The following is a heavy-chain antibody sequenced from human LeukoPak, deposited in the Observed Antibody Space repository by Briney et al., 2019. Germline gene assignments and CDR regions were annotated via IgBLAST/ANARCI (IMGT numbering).Heavy chain of an antibody. Sequence: PSETLSLTCAVSGGSISSGGYSWSWIRQPPGKGLEWIGYIYHSGSTYYNPSLQSRVTISVDRSKNQFPLKLSSVTAADTAVYYCARGHYYGSGTPWYFDLWGRGTLVTVSS. D-gene: IGHD3-10*01. V-gene: IGHV4-30-2*01. CDR2: IYHSGST. CDR1: GGSISSGGYS. J-gene: IGHJ2*01. CDR3: ARGHYYGSGTPWYFDL.